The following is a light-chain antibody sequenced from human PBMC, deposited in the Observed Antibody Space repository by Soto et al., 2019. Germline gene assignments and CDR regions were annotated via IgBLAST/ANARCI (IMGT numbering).Light chain of an antibody. Sequence: EIVLIQSPATLSLSPGERATLSCRASQSVGSYLAWYQHKPGQAPRLLIYDTSTRATGIPARFSGSGSGTEFTLTISSLQSEDFAVYYCQQYNNWPPITFGQGTRLEI. CDR1: QSVGSY. CDR2: DTS. CDR3: QQYNNWPPIT. V-gene: IGKV3-15*01. J-gene: IGKJ5*01.